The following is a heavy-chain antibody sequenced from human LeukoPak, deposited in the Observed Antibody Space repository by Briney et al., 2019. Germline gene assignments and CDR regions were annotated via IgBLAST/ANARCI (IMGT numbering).Heavy chain of an antibody. CDR3: ARSGALTNYALDI. V-gene: IGHV4-59*01. CDR1: GGSTSNFY. CDR2: IYYSGST. D-gene: IGHD2-8*01. Sequence: PSETLSLLCTVSGGSTSNFYWNWIRQPPGKGLEWIGYIYYSGSTNYNPSLKSRVTISVDTSKKQFSLKLNSVTAADTAVYFCARSGALTNYALDIWGLGTMVTVSS. J-gene: IGHJ3*02.